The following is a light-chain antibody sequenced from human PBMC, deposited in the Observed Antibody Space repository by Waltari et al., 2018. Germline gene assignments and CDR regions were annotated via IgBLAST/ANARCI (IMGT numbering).Light chain of an antibody. Sequence: DLVMPQPPLSPPVTLGQSASISSRPIQSLVHSDGNTYLSWLQQRPGQPPRPLIHKISNRFSGVPDRFSGSGAGTDVTMKISRVEAQDVGVYYCTQATQVPRTFGEGTKVEVK. CDR2: KIS. V-gene: IGKV2-24*01. J-gene: IGKJ1*01. CDR1: QSLVHSDGNTY. CDR3: TQATQVPRT.